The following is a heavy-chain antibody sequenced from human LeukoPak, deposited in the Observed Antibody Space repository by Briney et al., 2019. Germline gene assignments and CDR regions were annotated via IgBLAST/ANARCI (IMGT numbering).Heavy chain of an antibody. CDR1: GGSISSYY. J-gene: IGHJ4*02. D-gene: IGHD2-21*02. CDR3: ARRLKVTEHFDY. Sequence: SETLSLTCTVSGGSISSYYWSWIRRPPGKGLEWIGSIYYTGSTYYNPSLNTRVTMSVDTSKNQFSLKLSSVTAADTAVYYCARRLKVTEHFDYWGQGTLVTVSS. V-gene: IGHV4-59*04. CDR2: IYYTGST.